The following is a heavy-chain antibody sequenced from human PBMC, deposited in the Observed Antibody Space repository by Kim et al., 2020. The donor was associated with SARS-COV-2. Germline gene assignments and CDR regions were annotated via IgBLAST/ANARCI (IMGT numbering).Heavy chain of an antibody. D-gene: IGHD6-19*01. V-gene: IGHV4-59*13. CDR3: ARKTREQWLVSGYFDY. CDR1: GGSISSYY. J-gene: IGHJ4*02. Sequence: SETLSLTCTVSGGSISSYYWSWIRQPPGKGLEWIGYIYYSGSTNYNPSLKSRVTISVDTSKNQFSLKLSSVTAADTAVYYCARKTREQWLVSGYFDYWGQGTLVTVSS. CDR2: IYYSGST.